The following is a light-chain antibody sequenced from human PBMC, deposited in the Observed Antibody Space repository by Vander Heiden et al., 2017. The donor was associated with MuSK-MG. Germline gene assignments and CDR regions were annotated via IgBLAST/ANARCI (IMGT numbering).Light chain of an antibody. CDR1: SSSIGAGYD. CDR3: QSYDSSRSGPVV. V-gene: IGLV1-40*01. J-gene: IGLJ2*01. Sequence: QSVLTQPPSVSGAPGQRVTISCTGSSSSIGAGYDVHWYQQLPGTAPNLLIYGNSNRPSGVPDRFSGSKSGTSASLAITGLQAEDEADYYCQSYDSSRSGPVVFGGGTKLTVL. CDR2: GNS.